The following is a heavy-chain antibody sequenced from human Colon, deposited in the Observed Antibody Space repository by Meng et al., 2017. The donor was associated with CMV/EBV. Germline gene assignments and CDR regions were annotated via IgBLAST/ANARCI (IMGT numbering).Heavy chain of an antibody. CDR2: IYYSGNT. CDR3: ARVLSGTRYKEGGNYYGMDV. CDR1: GGSISSSSYY. J-gene: IGHJ6*02. D-gene: IGHD2-2*01. V-gene: IGHV4-39*07. Sequence: GSLRLSCNVSGGSISSSSYYWAWLRQPPGKGLEWIGSIYYSGNTDYNPSLKSRVTISVALSKNQFSLKLSSVTAADTAVYYCARVLSGTRYKEGGNYYGMDVWGQGTTVTVSS.